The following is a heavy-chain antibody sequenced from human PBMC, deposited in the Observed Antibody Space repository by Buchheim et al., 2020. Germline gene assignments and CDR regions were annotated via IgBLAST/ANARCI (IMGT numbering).Heavy chain of an antibody. CDR1: GGSISSYY. V-gene: IGHV4-59*01. J-gene: IGHJ4*02. D-gene: IGHD3-10*01. CDR2: IYYSGST. Sequence: QVQLQESGPGLVKPSETLSLTCTVSGGSISSYYWSWIRQPPGKGLEWIGYIYYSGSTNYNPSLKSRVTISVDTSKNQFSLKLSSVTAADTAVYYCARERPQEEYYGSGMGNFDYWGQGTL. CDR3: ARERPQEEYYGSGMGNFDY.